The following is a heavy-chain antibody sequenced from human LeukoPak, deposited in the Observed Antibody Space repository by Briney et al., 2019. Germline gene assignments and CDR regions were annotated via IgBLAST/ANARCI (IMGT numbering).Heavy chain of an antibody. V-gene: IGHV3-23*01. D-gene: IGHD2-21*01. CDR2: ISGSGGST. Sequence: GGSLRLSCAASGITVSSNYMSWVRQAPGKGLEWVSVISGSGGSTYYADSVKGRFTISRDNSKNTLYLQMDSLRAGDTAVYYCARGRLRVIDAFDIWGQGTMVTVSS. CDR1: GITVSSNY. J-gene: IGHJ3*02. CDR3: ARGRLRVIDAFDI.